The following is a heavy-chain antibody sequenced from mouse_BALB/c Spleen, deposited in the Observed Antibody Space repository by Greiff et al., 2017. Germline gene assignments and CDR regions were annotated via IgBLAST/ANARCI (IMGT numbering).Heavy chain of an antibody. J-gene: IGHJ3*01. CDR1: GFTFSSYT. CDR2: ISNGGGST. V-gene: IGHV5-12-2*01. Sequence: DVQLQESGGGLVQPGGSLKLSCAASGFTFSSYTMSWVRQTPEKRLEWVAYISNGGGSTYYPDTVKGRFTISRDNAKNTLYLQMSSLKSEDTAMYYCARDGNPFAYWGQGTLVTVSA. D-gene: IGHD2-1*01. CDR3: ARDGNPFAY.